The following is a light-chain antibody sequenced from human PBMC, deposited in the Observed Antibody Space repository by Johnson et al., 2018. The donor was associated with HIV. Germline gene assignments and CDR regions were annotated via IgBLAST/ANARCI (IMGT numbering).Light chain of an antibody. CDR3: GTWASSLSAGV. V-gene: IGLV1-51*01. CDR2: DNN. J-gene: IGLJ1*01. Sequence: QPPSVSAAPGQKVTIYCSGSRSNIWNNYVSWYQQLPGTAPKLLIYDNNKRPSGIPDRFSGSKSGTSATLGITGLQTGDEADYYCGTWASSLSAGVFGTGTKVTDL. CDR1: RSNIWNNY.